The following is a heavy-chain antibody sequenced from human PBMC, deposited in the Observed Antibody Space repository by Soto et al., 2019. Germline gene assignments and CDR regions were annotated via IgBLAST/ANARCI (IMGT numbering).Heavy chain of an antibody. Sequence: SETLSLTCAVYGGSFSGYYWSWIRQPPGKGLERIGEINHSGSTNYNPSLKSRVTISVDTSKNQFSLKLSSVTAADTAVYYCARGGYCSGGSCFNSAPSWGQGTLVTVSS. CDR1: GGSFSGYY. V-gene: IGHV4-34*01. CDR2: INHSGST. D-gene: IGHD2-15*01. J-gene: IGHJ4*02. CDR3: ARGGYCSGGSCFNSAPS.